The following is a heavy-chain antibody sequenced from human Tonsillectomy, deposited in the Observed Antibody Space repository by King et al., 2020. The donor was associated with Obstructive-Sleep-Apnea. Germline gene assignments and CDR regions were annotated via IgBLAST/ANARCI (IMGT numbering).Heavy chain of an antibody. J-gene: IGHJ5*02. V-gene: IGHV4-39*07. CDR1: GGSISSSGYY. CDR3: ARTMELRGYYDSSGHRNWFDP. D-gene: IGHD3-22*01. CDR2: IHYSGST. Sequence: QLQESGPGLVKPSETLSLTCTVSGGSISSSGYYWCWIRQPPGKGLEWIGTIHYSGSTSYNPSLKGRVITSVDTSKNQFSLKLSSVTAADTAVYYCARTMELRGYYDSSGHRNWFDPWGQGTLVTVSS.